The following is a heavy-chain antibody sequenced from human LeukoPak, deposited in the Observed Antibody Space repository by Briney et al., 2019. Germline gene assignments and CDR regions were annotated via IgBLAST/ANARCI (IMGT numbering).Heavy chain of an antibody. CDR2: ISYDGSNK. Sequence: GGSLRLSCAASGFTFSSYSMNWVRQAPGKGLEWVAVISYDGSNKYYADSVKGRFTISRDNSKNTLYLQMNSLRAEDTAVYYCARDWSHYYYDSSGYYFDYWGQGTLVTVSS. CDR1: GFTFSSYS. CDR3: ARDWSHYYYDSSGYYFDY. D-gene: IGHD3-22*01. V-gene: IGHV3-30*03. J-gene: IGHJ4*02.